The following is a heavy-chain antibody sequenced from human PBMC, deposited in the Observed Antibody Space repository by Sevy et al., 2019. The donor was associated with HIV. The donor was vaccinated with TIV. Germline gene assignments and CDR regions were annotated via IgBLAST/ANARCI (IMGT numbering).Heavy chain of an antibody. Sequence: GESLKISCKASGYRFTSYWIGWVRQMPGKGLEWMGIISPGDSDIRYSPSFQGQVTISADKSISTAYLQWSSLKASDRAMYYCARRQDYDSSGFPNWFDPWGQGTLVTVSS. CDR1: GYRFTSYW. CDR2: ISPGDSDI. V-gene: IGHV5-51*01. J-gene: IGHJ5*02. CDR3: ARRQDYDSSGFPNWFDP. D-gene: IGHD3-22*01.